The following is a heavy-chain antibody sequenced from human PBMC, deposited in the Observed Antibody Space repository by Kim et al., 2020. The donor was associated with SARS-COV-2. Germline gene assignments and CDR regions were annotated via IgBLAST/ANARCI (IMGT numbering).Heavy chain of an antibody. D-gene: IGHD3-3*01. CDR1: GFTFSSYT. V-gene: IGHV3-23*01. CDR3: VREQRPDKVVGVVTFEMVFDF. CDR2: ISGLGVNT. Sequence: GGSLRLSCAASGFTFSSYTFSWVRQAPGKGLEWVSAISGLGVNTHYADSVKGRFAISRDNSRNSLYLQMNSLRAEDTATYYCVREQRPDKVVGVVTFEMVFDFWGPGILVTVSS. J-gene: IGHJ4*02.